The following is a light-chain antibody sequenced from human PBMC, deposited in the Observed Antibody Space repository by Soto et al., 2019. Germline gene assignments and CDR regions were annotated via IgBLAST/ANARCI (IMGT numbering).Light chain of an antibody. CDR3: QQYKSYWT. CDR1: QSVRDW. Sequence: DIQMTQSPSTLSSSGGDKVTVTCRASQSVRDWLAWYQQKPGKATNLLIYKASSLENGVPSRFSGSGSGTEFTLTISSLQPDDFATYYCQQYKSYWTFGQGTKVDI. J-gene: IGKJ1*01. V-gene: IGKV1-5*03. CDR2: KAS.